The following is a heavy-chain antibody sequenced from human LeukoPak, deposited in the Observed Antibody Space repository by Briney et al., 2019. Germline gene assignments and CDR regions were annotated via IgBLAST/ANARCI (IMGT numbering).Heavy chain of an antibody. Sequence: PSETLSLTCTVSGGSISSSTYYWGWIRRPPGKGLEWIGSIYYSGSTYYNPSLKSRVTVSVDTSKNQFSLKLSSVTAADTAIYYCARYLAVSGTVYFDYWGQGSLVTVSS. CDR3: ARYLAVSGTVYFDY. V-gene: IGHV4-39*01. CDR1: GGSISSSTYY. CDR2: IYYSGST. D-gene: IGHD6-13*01. J-gene: IGHJ4*02.